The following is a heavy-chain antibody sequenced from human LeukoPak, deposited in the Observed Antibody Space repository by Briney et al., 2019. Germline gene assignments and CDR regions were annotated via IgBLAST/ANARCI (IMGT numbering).Heavy chain of an antibody. CDR3: ATHSSSRDDY. D-gene: IGHD6-6*01. Sequence: QPGGSLRLSCAASGFTFSSYSMNWVRQAPGKGLEWVSYISSSSTIYYADSVKGRFTISRDNAKNSLYLQMNSLRAEDTAVYYCATHSSSRDDYWGQGTLVTVSS. J-gene: IGHJ4*02. CDR1: GFTFSSYS. CDR2: ISSSSTI. V-gene: IGHV3-48*04.